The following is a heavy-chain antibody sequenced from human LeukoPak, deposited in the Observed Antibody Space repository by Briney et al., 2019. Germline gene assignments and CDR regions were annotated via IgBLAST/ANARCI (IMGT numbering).Heavy chain of an antibody. Sequence: ASVKVSCKASGYTFTGYYMHWVRQAPGQGLEWMGWINPNSGGTNYAQKFQGRVTMTRDTSISTAYMELSRLRSDDTAVYYCARDRDSSSWGYYMDFWGKGTTVTISS. J-gene: IGHJ6*03. CDR1: GYTFTGYY. D-gene: IGHD6-13*01. V-gene: IGHV1-2*02. CDR3: ARDRDSSSWGYYMDF. CDR2: INPNSGGT.